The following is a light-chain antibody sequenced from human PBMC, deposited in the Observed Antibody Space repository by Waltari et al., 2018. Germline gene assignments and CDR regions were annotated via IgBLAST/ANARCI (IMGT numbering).Light chain of an antibody. Sequence: ETVVTQSPATLSVSPGERATLSCRTSQSIGSKLAWYQQKPGQAPRLLIYGASIRATGIPARFSGSGSETEFTLTISSLQSEDSAIYYCQQYNRWPPGTFGQGTKVEI. CDR1: QSIGSK. CDR3: QQYNRWPPGT. J-gene: IGKJ1*01. V-gene: IGKV3-15*01. CDR2: GAS.